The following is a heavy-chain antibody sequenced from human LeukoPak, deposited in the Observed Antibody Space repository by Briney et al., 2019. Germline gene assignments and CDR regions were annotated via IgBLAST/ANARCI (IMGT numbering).Heavy chain of an antibody. V-gene: IGHV3-48*04. Sequence: GGSLRLSCAASGFTFSTYSMNWVRQAPGKGLEWVSYISSSSSTIYYADSVKGRFTISRDNAKNSLYLQMNSLRAEDTAVYYCAKASWVHYGMDVWGQGTTVTVSS. CDR2: ISSSSSTI. CDR3: AKASWVHYGMDV. D-gene: IGHD4/OR15-4a*01. CDR1: GFTFSTYS. J-gene: IGHJ6*02.